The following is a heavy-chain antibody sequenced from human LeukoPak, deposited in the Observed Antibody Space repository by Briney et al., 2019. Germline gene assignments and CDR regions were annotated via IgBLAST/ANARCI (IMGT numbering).Heavy chain of an antibody. CDR3: ARDGSLYSGSYYVKAFDI. V-gene: IGHV3-21*01. CDR2: ISSSSSYI. D-gene: IGHD1-26*01. CDR1: GFTLSDHY. Sequence: GGSLRLSCAGSGFTLSDHYMDWVRQAPGKGLEWVSSISSSSSYIYYADSVKGRFTISRDNAKNSLYLQMNSLRAEDTAVYYCARDGSLYSGSYYVKAFDIWGQGTMVTVSS. J-gene: IGHJ3*02.